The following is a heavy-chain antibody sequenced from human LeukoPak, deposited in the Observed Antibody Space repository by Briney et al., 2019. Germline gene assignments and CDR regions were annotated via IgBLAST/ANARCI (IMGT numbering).Heavy chain of an antibody. Sequence: PSETPSLTCTVSGDSIGTYYWSWIRRPPGKGLEWIGHVYYAGITDYNPSLQSRVTISVDPSRNQLSLKLNSVTAADTAVYYCARQGYKSGWYPTFDFWGPGTQVIVSS. D-gene: IGHD6-19*01. CDR2: VYYAGIT. J-gene: IGHJ4*02. CDR1: GDSIGTYY. V-gene: IGHV4-59*01. CDR3: ARQGYKSGWYPTFDF.